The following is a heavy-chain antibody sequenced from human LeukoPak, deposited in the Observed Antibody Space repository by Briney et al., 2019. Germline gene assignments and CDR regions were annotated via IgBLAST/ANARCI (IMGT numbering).Heavy chain of an antibody. Sequence: PGGSLRLSCAASGFTFSNYAMSWVRQTPGKGLEWVSAISASDGSTYYAASVKGRFTISRDNSKNTLFLQMNSLRAEDTAVYYCAKSRGIEGRVDYWGQGTLVTVSS. CDR2: ISASDGST. CDR3: AKSRGIEGRVDY. V-gene: IGHV3-23*01. D-gene: IGHD3-10*01. J-gene: IGHJ4*02. CDR1: GFTFSNYA.